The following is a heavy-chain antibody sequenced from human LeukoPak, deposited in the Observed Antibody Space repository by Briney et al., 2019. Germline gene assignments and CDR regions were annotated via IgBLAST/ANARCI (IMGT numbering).Heavy chain of an antibody. CDR3: IRGTWGVVLDY. J-gene: IGHJ4*02. D-gene: IGHD3-3*01. V-gene: IGHV1-18*01. CDR2: ISGGKGDT. Sequence: ASVKVSCKASGYTFSRHGMTWVRQAPGQGLEWMGWISGGKGDTKYAQNLQGRVTMTTEANTAYMELRSLTSDDTAVYYCIRGTWGVVLDYWGQGTPVTVSS. CDR1: GYTFSRHG.